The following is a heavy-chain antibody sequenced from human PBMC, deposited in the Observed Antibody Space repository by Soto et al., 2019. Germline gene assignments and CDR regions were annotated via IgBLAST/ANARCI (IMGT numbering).Heavy chain of an antibody. J-gene: IGHJ6*02. Sequence: SVKVSCKASGGPFSSYAISWVRQAPGQGLEWMGGIIPIFGTANYAQKFQGRVTITADESTSTAYMELSSLRSEDTAVYYCARTSTVTSLYYGMDVWGQGTTVTVSS. CDR2: IIPIFGTA. V-gene: IGHV1-69*13. D-gene: IGHD4-4*01. CDR3: ARTSTVTSLYYGMDV. CDR1: GGPFSSYA.